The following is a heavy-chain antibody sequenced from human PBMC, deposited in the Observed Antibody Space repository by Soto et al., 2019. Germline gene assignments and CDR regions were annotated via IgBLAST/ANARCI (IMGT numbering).Heavy chain of an antibody. D-gene: IGHD3-22*01. J-gene: IGHJ4*02. V-gene: IGHV3-23*01. CDR2: ISGSGGST. Sequence: SLILSCAASGFTFSSYAMSWVRQAPGKGLEWVSAISGSGGSTYYADSVEGRFTISRDNSKNTLYLQMNSLRAGDTAVYYCAKTRSTVIPYFDYWGQGTLVTVSS. CDR1: GFTFSSYA. CDR3: AKTRSTVIPYFDY.